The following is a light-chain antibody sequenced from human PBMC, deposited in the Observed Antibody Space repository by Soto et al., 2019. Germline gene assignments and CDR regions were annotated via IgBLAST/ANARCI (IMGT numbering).Light chain of an antibody. J-gene: IGKJ4*01. CDR1: QSVSSY. CDR2: DAS. Sequence: DILLTQSPATLSLSPGERATLSCRASQSVSSYLAWYQQKPGQAPRLLIYDASNRATGIPARFSGSGSGTDFTLTISSLEPEDFAVYYCQQRSNWLEVTFGGGTKVDIK. V-gene: IGKV3-11*01. CDR3: QQRSNWLEVT.